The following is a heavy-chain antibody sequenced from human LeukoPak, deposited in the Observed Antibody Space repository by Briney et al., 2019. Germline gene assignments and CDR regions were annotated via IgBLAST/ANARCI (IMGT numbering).Heavy chain of an antibody. V-gene: IGHV3-21*01. CDR1: GFTLSNYD. CDR3: ARADCSSSTCYLRRSWFDP. Sequence: PGGSLRLSCAASGFTLSNYDMNWVRQAPGKGLEWVSSISTSSRYIYYKDSVRGRFTISRDDAKNSLYLEMNSLRAEDTAVYYCARADCSSSTCYLRRSWFDPWGQGTVVTVSS. CDR2: ISTSSRYI. J-gene: IGHJ5*02. D-gene: IGHD2-2*01.